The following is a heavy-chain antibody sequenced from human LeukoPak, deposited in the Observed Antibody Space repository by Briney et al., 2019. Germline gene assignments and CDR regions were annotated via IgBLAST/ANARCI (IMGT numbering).Heavy chain of an antibody. CDR2: ISGSGGST. CDR1: GFTLSTYA. J-gene: IGHJ4*02. Sequence: GGSLRLSCAASGFTLSTYAMTWVRQAPGEGLEWVSAISGSGGSTYYADSVKGRFTISRDNSKNTLYLQMNSLRAEDTAVYYCAKDLYSSGWYVGLFDYWGQGTLVTVSS. V-gene: IGHV3-23*01. D-gene: IGHD6-19*01. CDR3: AKDLYSSGWYVGLFDY.